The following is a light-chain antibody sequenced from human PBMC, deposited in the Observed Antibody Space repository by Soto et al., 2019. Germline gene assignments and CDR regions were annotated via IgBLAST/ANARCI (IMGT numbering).Light chain of an antibody. CDR2: AAS. V-gene: IGKV1-39*01. CDR1: QSISSY. CDR3: QQSHTTPRT. J-gene: IGKJ1*01. Sequence: DIQMTQTRSSLSASVGDRVTITCRASQSISSYLNWYQQKPGKAPKLLIYAASSLQSGVPSRFSGSGSGTDFTLTISSLQPEDFAIYYCQQSHTTPRTFGQGTKVEIK.